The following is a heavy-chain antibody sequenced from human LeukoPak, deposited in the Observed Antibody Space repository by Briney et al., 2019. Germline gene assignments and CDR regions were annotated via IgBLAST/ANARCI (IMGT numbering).Heavy chain of an antibody. D-gene: IGHD3-16*01. Sequence: GGSLRLSCAASGFTFSSYWMHWVRQAPGKGLEWVANIKQDGSDKDYADSVKGRFTISRDNAMNSLYLQMNSLRVEDTAVYYCTREGVGGFDTWGQGAMVTVSS. V-gene: IGHV3-7*01. CDR1: GFTFSSYW. J-gene: IGHJ3*02. CDR3: TREGVGGFDT. CDR2: IKQDGSDK.